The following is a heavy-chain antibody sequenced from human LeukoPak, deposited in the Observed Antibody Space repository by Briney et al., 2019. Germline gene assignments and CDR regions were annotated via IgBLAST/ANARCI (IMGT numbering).Heavy chain of an antibody. CDR1: GFTFSSYA. J-gene: IGHJ4*02. V-gene: IGHV3-23*01. CDR2: ISGSGGST. CDR3: AKDSLGYCSGGSCYSSY. D-gene: IGHD2-15*01. Sequence: PGGSLRPSCAASGFTFSSYAMSWVRQAPGKGLEWVSAISGSGGSTYYADSVKGRFTISRDNSKNTLYLQMNSLRAEDTAVYYCAKDSLGYCSGGSCYSSYWGQGTLVTVSS.